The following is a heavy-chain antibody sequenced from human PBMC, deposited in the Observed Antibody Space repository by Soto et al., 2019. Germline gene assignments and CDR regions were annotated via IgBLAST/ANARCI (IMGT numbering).Heavy chain of an antibody. D-gene: IGHD3-16*01. CDR1: GYTFTSYD. J-gene: IGHJ6*02. CDR3: ARGTFGGVLAPGGMDV. Sequence: GASVKVSCKASGYTFTSYDINWVRQATGQGLEWMGWMNPNSGNTGYAQKFQGRVTMTRNTSISTAYMELSSLRSEDTAVYYCARGTFGGVLAPGGMDVWGQGTTVTVS. V-gene: IGHV1-8*01. CDR2: MNPNSGNT.